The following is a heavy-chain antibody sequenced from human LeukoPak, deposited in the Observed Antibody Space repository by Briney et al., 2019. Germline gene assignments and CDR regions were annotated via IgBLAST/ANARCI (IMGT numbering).Heavy chain of an antibody. CDR2: IYYSGST. Sequence: PSETLSLTCTVSGGSISSSSYYWGWIRQPPGKGLEWIGSIYYSGSTYYNPSLKSRVTISVDTSKNQFSLKLSSVTAADTAVYYCARRRTRYGSGNKAFDYWGQGTLVTVSS. J-gene: IGHJ4*02. D-gene: IGHD3-10*01. CDR1: GGSISSSSYY. V-gene: IGHV4-39*07. CDR3: ARRRTRYGSGNKAFDY.